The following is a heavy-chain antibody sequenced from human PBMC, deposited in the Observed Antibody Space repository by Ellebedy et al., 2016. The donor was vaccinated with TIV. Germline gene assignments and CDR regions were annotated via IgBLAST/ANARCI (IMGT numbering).Heavy chain of an antibody. CDR1: GFSFGTYA. CDR2: ISATSRRI. Sequence: GESLKISXAASGFSFGTYAMSWVRQAPGKGLEWVSLISATSRRIHYADSVKGRFTISRDNSKNTLYLQMNSLRAEDSAVYYCAKGQQVVVVLAGFDFWGQGTPVTVSS. V-gene: IGHV3-23*01. J-gene: IGHJ4*02. D-gene: IGHD2-21*01. CDR3: AKGQQVVVVLAGFDF.